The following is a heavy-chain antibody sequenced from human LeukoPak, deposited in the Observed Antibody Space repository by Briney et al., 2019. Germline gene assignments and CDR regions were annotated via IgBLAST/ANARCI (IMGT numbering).Heavy chain of an antibody. D-gene: IGHD1-26*01. CDR3: ARGADRRRYYFDY. CDR1: GGSISSSSYY. CDR2: IYYSGST. V-gene: IGHV4-39*01. J-gene: IGHJ4*02. Sequence: PSETLSLTCTVSGGSISSSSYYWGWIRQPPGKGLEWIGSIYYSGSTYYNPSLKSRVTISVDTSKNQFSLKLSSVTAADTAVYYCARGADRRRYYFDYWGQGTLVTVSS.